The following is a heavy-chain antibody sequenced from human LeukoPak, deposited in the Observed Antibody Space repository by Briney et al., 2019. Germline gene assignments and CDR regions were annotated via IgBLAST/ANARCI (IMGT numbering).Heavy chain of an antibody. CDR3: ARGPSAYCGGDCYSGDY. CDR1: GYTFTGYY. J-gene: IGHJ4*02. CDR2: INPSDGRT. D-gene: IGHD2-21*02. V-gene: IGHV1-46*01. Sequence: ASVKVSCKASGYTFTGYYMHWVRQAPGQGLEWMGVINPSDGRTNYAQKLQGRVTMTRDTSTTTVYMELSSLRSEDTAVYYCARGPSAYCGGDCYSGDYWGQGTLVTVSS.